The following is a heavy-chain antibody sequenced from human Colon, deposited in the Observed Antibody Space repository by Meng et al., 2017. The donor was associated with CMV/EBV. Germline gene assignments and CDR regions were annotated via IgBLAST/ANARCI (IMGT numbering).Heavy chain of an antibody. V-gene: IGHV3-21*01. CDR2: ISSSSSYI. CDR3: ARGDSGSYYYGDY. CDR1: GFTFSSYS. J-gene: IGHJ4*02. Sequence: EVQLVESGGGLVKPGGSLRLSCAASGFTFSSYSMNWVRQAPGKGLEWVSSISSSSSYIYYADSVKGRFTISRDNAKNSLYLQMNSLRAEDTAVYYCARGDSGSYYYGDYWGQGTLVTVSS. D-gene: IGHD1-26*01.